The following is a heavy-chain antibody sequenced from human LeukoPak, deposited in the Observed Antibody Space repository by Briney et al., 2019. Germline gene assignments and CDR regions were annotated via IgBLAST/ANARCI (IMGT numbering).Heavy chain of an antibody. Sequence: PGGSLRLSCAASGFTFSSYWMSWVRQAPGKGLEWVANIKQDGSEKYYVDSVKGRFTISRDNAKNSLYLQMNSLRAEDTAVYYCARLAYYYGSGSYSKRFDYWGQGTLVTVSS. CDR1: GFTFSSYW. V-gene: IGHV3-7*01. CDR3: ARLAYYYGSGSYSKRFDY. J-gene: IGHJ4*02. D-gene: IGHD3-10*01. CDR2: IKQDGSEK.